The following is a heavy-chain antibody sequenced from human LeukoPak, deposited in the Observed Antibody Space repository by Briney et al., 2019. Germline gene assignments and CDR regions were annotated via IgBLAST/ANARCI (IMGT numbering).Heavy chain of an antibody. CDR3: ARGVVYYDFWSGYHDY. CDR2: ISSNGGST. V-gene: IGHV3-64*02. J-gene: IGHJ4*02. Sequence: GGSLRLSCAASGFTFSSYAMHWVRQAPGKGLEYVSAISSNGGSTYYADSVKGRFTIPRDNSKNTLYLQMGSLRAEDMAVYYCARGVVYYDFWSGYHDYWGQGTLVTVSS. CDR1: GFTFSSYA. D-gene: IGHD3-3*01.